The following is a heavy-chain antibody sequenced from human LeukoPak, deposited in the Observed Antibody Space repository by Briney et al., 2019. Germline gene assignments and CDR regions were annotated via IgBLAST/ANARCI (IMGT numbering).Heavy chain of an antibody. CDR2: IYTSGST. CDR3: ARDREAVDFDY. Sequence: SETLSLTCTVSGGSISSGSYYWSWIRQPAGKGLEWIGRIYTSGSTNYNPSLKSRVTISVDTSMNQFSLKLSSVTAADTAVYYCARDREAVDFDYWGQGTLVTVSS. V-gene: IGHV4-61*02. J-gene: IGHJ4*02. CDR1: GGSISSGSYY.